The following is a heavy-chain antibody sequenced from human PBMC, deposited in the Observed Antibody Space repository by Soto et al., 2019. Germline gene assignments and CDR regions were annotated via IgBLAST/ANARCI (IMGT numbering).Heavy chain of an antibody. CDR1: GFTFSSYS. D-gene: IGHD3-9*01. Sequence: EVQLVESGGGLVQPGGSLRLSCAASGFTFSSYSMNWVRQAPGKGLEWVSYISSTSSTIKYADSVKGRFTISRDKAKNSLYLQMNSLRAEDTAVFYCARARSQSTVWFKPQKDAFDIWGKGTMVTVSS. J-gene: IGHJ3*02. CDR3: ARARSQSTVWFKPQKDAFDI. V-gene: IGHV3-48*01. CDR2: ISSTSSTI.